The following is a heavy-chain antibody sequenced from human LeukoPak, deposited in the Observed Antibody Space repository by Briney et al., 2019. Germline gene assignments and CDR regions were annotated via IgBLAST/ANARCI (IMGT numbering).Heavy chain of an antibody. J-gene: IGHJ4*02. CDR2: IDPSDSYT. D-gene: IGHD3-22*01. CDR3: ARRRKAYDSSGYYLYYFDY. V-gene: IGHV5-10-1*01. Sequence: GESLKISCKGSGYSFTSYWISWVRQMPGKGLEWMGRIDPSDSYTNYSPSFQGHVTISADKSISTAYLQWSSLKASDTAMYYCARRRKAYDSSGYYLYYFDYWAREPWSPSPQ. CDR1: GYSFTSYW.